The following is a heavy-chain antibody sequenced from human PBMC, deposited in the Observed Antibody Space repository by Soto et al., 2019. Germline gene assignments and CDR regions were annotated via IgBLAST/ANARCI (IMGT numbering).Heavy chain of an antibody. V-gene: IGHV3-23*01. J-gene: IGHJ6*02. CDR2: ISGSGGST. CDR3: AKSPSGSYYYYYYAMDV. Sequence: GGSMRLSCAASGFTFSSYAMSWVRQAPGKGLEWVSAISGSGGSTYYTDSVKGRFTLSRDNSKNTMYLQMNRLIGEDTDVYDCAKSPSGSYYYYYYAMDVWGQGTTVTVSS. CDR1: GFTFSSYA. D-gene: IGHD1-26*01.